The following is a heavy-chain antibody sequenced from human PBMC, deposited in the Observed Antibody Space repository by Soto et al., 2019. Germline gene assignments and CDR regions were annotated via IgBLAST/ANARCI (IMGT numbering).Heavy chain of an antibody. V-gene: IGHV1-2*02. CDR3: AGDSSSTAMYYFDY. CDR2: INPNSGGT. CDR1: GYTFTGYY. Sequence: ASVKVSCKASGYTFTGYYMHWVRQAPGQGLEWMGWINPNSGGTNYAQKFQGRVTMTRDTSISTAYMELSRLRSDDTAVYYCAGDSSSTAMYYFDYWGQGTLVTVSS. D-gene: IGHD6-6*01. J-gene: IGHJ4*02.